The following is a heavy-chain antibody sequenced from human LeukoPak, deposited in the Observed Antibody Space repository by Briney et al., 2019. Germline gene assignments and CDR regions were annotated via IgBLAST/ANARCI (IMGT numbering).Heavy chain of an antibody. CDR1: GYTFTGYY. Sequence: GASVKVSCKASGYTFTGYYMHWVRQAPGQGLEWMGWINPNSGGTNYAQKFQGRVTMTRDTSISTAYMELSRLRSDDTAVYYCARGGPHYYGSGSKTDYWGQGTLATVSS. CDR3: ARGGPHYYGSGSKTDY. V-gene: IGHV1-2*02. CDR2: INPNSGGT. D-gene: IGHD3-10*01. J-gene: IGHJ4*02.